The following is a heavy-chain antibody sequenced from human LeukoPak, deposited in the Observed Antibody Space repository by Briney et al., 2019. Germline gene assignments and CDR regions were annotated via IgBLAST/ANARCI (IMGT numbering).Heavy chain of an antibody. D-gene: IGHD5-18*01. CDR1: GYSISSGYY. Sequence: PSETLSLTCTVSGYSISSGYYWGWIRQPPGKGLEWIGSIYHSGSTYYNPSLKSRVTISVDTSKNQFSLKLSSVTAADTAVYYCARASGYSYGYDYWGQGTLVTVSS. V-gene: IGHV4-38-2*02. CDR3: ARASGYSYGYDY. J-gene: IGHJ4*02. CDR2: IYHSGST.